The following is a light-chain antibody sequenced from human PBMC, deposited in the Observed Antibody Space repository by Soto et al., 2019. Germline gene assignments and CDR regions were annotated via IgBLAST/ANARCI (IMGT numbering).Light chain of an antibody. Sequence: EIVMTQSPATLSVSPGERATLSCRASQSVSSNLAWYQQKPGQAPRLLIYGASTRATGIPARFSGSGSGTEFTLTTSRLQSEDFAVYYCQQYNNWPGLTFGGGTKVDIK. J-gene: IGKJ4*01. CDR2: GAS. V-gene: IGKV3-15*01. CDR1: QSVSSN. CDR3: QQYNNWPGLT.